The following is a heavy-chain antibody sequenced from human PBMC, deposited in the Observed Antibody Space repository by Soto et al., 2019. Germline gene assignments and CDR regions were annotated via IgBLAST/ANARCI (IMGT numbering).Heavy chain of an antibody. D-gene: IGHD2-21*02. CDR3: AREGGDAWIDYYYYGMEV. Sequence: QVQLVESGGGVVQPGTSLTLSCAASGFDFSNFVMHWVLQAPGKGLGCVAVIWHDASHEYYGDSVQGRFTISRDNSKHLLYLPSNSLRAADTAGYYCAREGGDAWIDYYYYGMEVWGHGTTVTVSS. V-gene: IGHV3-33*01. CDR2: IWHDASHE. J-gene: IGHJ6*02. CDR1: GFDFSNFV.